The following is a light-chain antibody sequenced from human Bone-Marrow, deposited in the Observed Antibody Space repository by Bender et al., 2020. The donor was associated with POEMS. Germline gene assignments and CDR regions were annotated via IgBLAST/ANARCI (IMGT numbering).Light chain of an antibody. J-gene: IGLJ3*02. V-gene: IGLV1-44*01. CDR2: TNN. CDR1: DSNVGSKH. CDR3: SSWDDSLSGWV. Sequence: QSVLTQPPSASGTPGQRVTISCSGSDSNVGSKHVNWYQQLPGTAPKLLIYTNNQRPSGVPARFSGSKSGTSASLAISDIQSEDEGDYYCSSWDDSLSGWVFGGGTKLTVL.